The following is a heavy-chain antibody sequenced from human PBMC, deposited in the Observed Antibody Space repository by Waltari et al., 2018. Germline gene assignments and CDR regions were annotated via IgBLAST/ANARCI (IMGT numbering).Heavy chain of an antibody. Sequence: QVQLLPSGAEVKKPGASVTVSRMLSGYTLTPFSTHWVRQAPGKGLEWMGGFDPEDGERIYAQKFQGRLIMTEDTSTDTAYMELSSLRSEDTAIYYCATDREITMMGDSFDLWGQGTMVTVSS. D-gene: IGHD3-22*01. CDR1: GYTLTPFS. CDR3: ATDREITMMGDSFDL. CDR2: FDPEDGER. V-gene: IGHV1-24*01. J-gene: IGHJ3*01.